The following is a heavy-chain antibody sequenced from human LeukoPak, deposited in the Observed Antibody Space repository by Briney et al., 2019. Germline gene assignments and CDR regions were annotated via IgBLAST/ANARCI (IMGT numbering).Heavy chain of an antibody. V-gene: IGHV1-46*01. CDR2: IYPRDGST. J-gene: IGHJ4*02. CDR1: GYTFTSNY. Sequence: VASVKVSCTASGYTFTSNYIHWVRQAPGQGLEWMGMIYPRDGSTSYAQKFQGGVTVTRDTSTSTVHMELSGLRSEDTAVYYCARDQEGFDYWGQGTLVTVSS. CDR3: ARDQEGFDY.